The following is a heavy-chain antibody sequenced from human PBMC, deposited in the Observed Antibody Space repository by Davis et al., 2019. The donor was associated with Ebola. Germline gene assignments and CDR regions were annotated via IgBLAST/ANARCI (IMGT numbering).Heavy chain of an antibody. D-gene: IGHD6-6*01. V-gene: IGHV4-59*08. CDR1: GGSISSYY. CDR2: IYNSVNT. Sequence: MPSETLSLTCTVSGGSISSYYLSWIRQAPGKGLEWIGYIYNSVNTNYNPSLKNRVIVSVDTSKNQFSLKLSSVTAADTAVYYCARLPDIAARLFDYWGQGTLVTVSS. CDR3: ARLPDIAARLFDY. J-gene: IGHJ4*02.